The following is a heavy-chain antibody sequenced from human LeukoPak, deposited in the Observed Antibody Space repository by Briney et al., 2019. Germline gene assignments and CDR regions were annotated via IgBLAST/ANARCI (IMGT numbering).Heavy chain of an antibody. CDR1: GFTFSSYE. CDR2: ISSSGSAI. Sequence: GGSLRLSCAGAGFTFSSYEMNWVRQAPGKGLEWVSKISSSGSAIYYADSVKGRFTISRDNAKSTLYLQMNSLRAEDTAVYYCARGGRLSYWGQGTLVTVST. J-gene: IGHJ4*02. D-gene: IGHD6-25*01. CDR3: ARGGRLSY. V-gene: IGHV3-48*03.